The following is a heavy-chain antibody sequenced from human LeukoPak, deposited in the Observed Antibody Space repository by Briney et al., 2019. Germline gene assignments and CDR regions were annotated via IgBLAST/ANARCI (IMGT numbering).Heavy chain of an antibody. CDR2: IYPGDSDT. CDR3: ARRITMVRGVISWFDP. J-gene: IGHJ5*02. CDR1: GSRFTSYW. Sequence: GEPLQISCKGSGSRFTSYWIGWGRRLQGKGLEGMGIIYPGDSDTRYSPSFQGQVTISADKSISTAYLQWSSLKASDTAMYYCARRITMVRGVISWFDPWGQGTLVTVSS. V-gene: IGHV5-51*01. D-gene: IGHD3-10*01.